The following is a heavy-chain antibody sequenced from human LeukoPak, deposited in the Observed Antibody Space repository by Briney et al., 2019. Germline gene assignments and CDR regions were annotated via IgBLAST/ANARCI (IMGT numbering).Heavy chain of an antibody. J-gene: IGHJ4*02. CDR3: AVCGSSGWPIGYYFDY. D-gene: IGHD6-19*01. V-gene: IGHV4-39*01. Sequence: SETLSLTCTVSGGSISSSSYYWGWIRQPPGKGLEWIGSIYYSGSTYYNPSLKSRVTISVDTSKNQFPLKLSSVTAADTAVYYCAVCGSSGWPIGYYFDYWGQGTLVTVSS. CDR1: GGSISSSSYY. CDR2: IYYSGST.